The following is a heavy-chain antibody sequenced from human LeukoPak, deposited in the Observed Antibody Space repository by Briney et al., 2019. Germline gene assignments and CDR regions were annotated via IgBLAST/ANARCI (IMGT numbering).Heavy chain of an antibody. Sequence: GGSLRLSCTASGFTFGDYAMSWVRQAPGKGLEWVGFIRSKAYGGTTEYAASVKGRFTISRDDSKSIAYLQMNSLKTEDTAVYYCTRRGGIAALDYWGQGTLVTVSS. CDR2: IRSKAYGGTT. CDR3: TRRGGIAALDY. J-gene: IGHJ4*02. V-gene: IGHV3-49*04. D-gene: IGHD6-6*01. CDR1: GFTFGDYA.